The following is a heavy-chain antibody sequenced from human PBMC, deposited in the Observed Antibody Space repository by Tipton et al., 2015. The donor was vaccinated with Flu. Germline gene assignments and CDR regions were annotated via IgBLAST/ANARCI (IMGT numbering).Heavy chain of an antibody. D-gene: IGHD5-12*01. CDR1: GVSITSSNYF. J-gene: IGHJ4*02. CDR3: ARRDSGYDPEGY. CDR2: IYYSGTT. V-gene: IGHV4-39*07. Sequence: TLSLTCSVSGVSITSSNYFWGWIRQPPGRGLEWIGSIYYSGTTYYNPSLKSRVTISVDTSKSQFSLKLTSVTAADTAVYYCARRDSGYDPEGYWGQGTLVTVSS.